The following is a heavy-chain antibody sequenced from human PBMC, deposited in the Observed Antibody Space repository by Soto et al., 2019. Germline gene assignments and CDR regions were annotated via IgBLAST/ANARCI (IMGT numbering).Heavy chain of an antibody. CDR1: GFTVSNNY. CDR3: ARDVGV. CDR2: IYSGGST. Sequence: EVQLVESGGGLVQPGGSLRLSCAASGFTVSNNYMSWVRQAPGKGLEWVSAIYSGGSTCYAASVKGGFTISRDNSKTTLYLHMHSLRAEDTAVYYCARDVGVWGRGTTVTVSS. V-gene: IGHV3-66*01. J-gene: IGHJ6*04.